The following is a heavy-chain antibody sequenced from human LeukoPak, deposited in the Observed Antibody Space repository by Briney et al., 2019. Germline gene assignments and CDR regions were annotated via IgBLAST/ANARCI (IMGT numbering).Heavy chain of an antibody. D-gene: IGHD1-26*01. CDR3: ARDEYSGSYYSPFDY. CDR2: ISSSSSYI. Sequence: GSLRLSCAASGFTFSSYSMNWVRQAPGKGLEWVSSISSSSSYIYYADSVKGRFTISRDNAKNSLYLQMNSLRAEDTAVYYCARDEYSGSYYSPFDYWGQGTLVTVSS. V-gene: IGHV3-21*01. J-gene: IGHJ4*02. CDR1: GFTFSSYS.